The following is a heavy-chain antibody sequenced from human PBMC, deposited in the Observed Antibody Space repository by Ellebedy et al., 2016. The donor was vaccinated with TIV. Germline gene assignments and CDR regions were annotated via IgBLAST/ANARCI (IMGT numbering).Heavy chain of an antibody. CDR3: AKAFTGMMLANPLTHKKDL. V-gene: IGHV3-53*01. Sequence: GGSLRLSCAASGFTVSSNYMSWVRQAPGKGLEWVSVIYSGGSTYYADSVKGRFTISRDNAKNSLYLQMNSLRAEDTAVYYCAKAFTGMMLANPLTHKKDLWGRGTLVTVSS. CDR2: IYSGGST. J-gene: IGHJ2*01. CDR1: GFTVSSNY. D-gene: IGHD4-23*01.